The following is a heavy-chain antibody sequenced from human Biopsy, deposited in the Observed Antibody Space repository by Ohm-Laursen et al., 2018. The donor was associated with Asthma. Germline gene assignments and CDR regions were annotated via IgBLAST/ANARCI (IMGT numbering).Heavy chain of an antibody. D-gene: IGHD4-17*01. CDR3: ARDLGYGDTYYYGMDV. CDR1: GFTFSDYY. J-gene: IGHJ6*02. CDR2: ISSSGGTK. V-gene: IGHV3-11*01. Sequence: SLRLSCAASGFTFSDYYMSWIRQAPGKGLEWVSYISSSGGTKYYADSVKGRFTISRDKAMNSLYLQMNSLRAEDTAVYYCARDLGYGDTYYYGMDVWGQGTAVNVSS.